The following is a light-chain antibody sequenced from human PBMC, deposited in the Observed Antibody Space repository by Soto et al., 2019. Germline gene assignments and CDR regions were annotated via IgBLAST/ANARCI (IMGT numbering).Light chain of an antibody. CDR2: LEGSGSY. CDR1: SGHSSYI. CDR3: ENWESNPQV. J-gene: IGLJ1*01. Sequence: QSVLTQSSSASASLGSSVTLTCTLSSGHSSYIIAWHQQQPGKAPRYLMKLEGSGSYNTGSGVPDRFSGSSSGADRYLTISNLQFEDEADYYCENWESNPQVFGTGTKLTVL. V-gene: IGLV4-60*02.